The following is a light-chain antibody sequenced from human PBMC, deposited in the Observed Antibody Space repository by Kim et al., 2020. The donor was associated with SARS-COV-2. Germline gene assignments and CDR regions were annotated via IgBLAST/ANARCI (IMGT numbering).Light chain of an antibody. Sequence: DIQMTQSPSTLSASVGDRVTITCGASQSISTYLAWYQQIPGKAPKLLIYRASTLASGVTSRFSGSGSGTEFTLTISSLQPDDFATYYCQQYKTGWTFGQGTKVDIK. CDR2: RAS. J-gene: IGKJ1*01. CDR3: QQYKTGWT. V-gene: IGKV1-5*03. CDR1: QSISTY.